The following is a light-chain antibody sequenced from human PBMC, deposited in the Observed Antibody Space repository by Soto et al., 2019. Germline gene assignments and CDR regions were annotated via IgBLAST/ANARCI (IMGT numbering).Light chain of an antibody. J-gene: IGKJ1*01. V-gene: IGKV3-11*01. Sequence: IVLIQSPATLSFSPGERATLSCRASQSVGSYLAWYQHKPGQAPRLLIPDASNRATGIPARFSGSGSETDFTLTISSLEPEDFAVYYCQQYGSSITFGQGTKVDI. CDR2: DAS. CDR3: QQYGSSIT. CDR1: QSVGSY.